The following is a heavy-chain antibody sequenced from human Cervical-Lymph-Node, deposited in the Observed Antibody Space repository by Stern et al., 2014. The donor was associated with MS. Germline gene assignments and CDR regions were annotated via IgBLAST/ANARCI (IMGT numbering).Heavy chain of an antibody. V-gene: IGHV1-69*01. CDR3: AIRLLEVVASDVVVGGMDV. D-gene: IGHD2-15*01. Sequence: VQLVQSGAGVKKPGSSVKVSCKASGGTFSSYVISWVRQAPGQGLEWQGGINPSLCTTNYTQKFQGRVTITADEDTNTAYMELSTLRSEDTAVFYCAIRLLEVVASDVVVGGMDVWGQGTTVIVS. CDR2: INPSLCTT. J-gene: IGHJ6*02. CDR1: GGTFSSYV.